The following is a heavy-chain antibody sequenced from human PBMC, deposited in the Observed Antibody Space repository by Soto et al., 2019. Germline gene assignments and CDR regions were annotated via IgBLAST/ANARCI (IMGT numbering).Heavy chain of an antibody. D-gene: IGHD3-10*01. CDR1: GYTFTSYG. Sequence: ASVRVSCKASGYTFTSYGISWVRQAPGQGLEWMGWISAYNGNTNYAQKLQGRVTMTTDTSTSTAYMELRSLRSDDTAVYYCARGYYGSGSYSFQHWGQGTLVTVSS. V-gene: IGHV1-18*01. CDR2: ISAYNGNT. J-gene: IGHJ1*01. CDR3: ARGYYGSGSYSFQH.